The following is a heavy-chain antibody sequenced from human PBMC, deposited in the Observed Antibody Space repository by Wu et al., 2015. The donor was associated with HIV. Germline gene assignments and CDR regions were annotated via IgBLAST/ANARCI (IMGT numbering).Heavy chain of an antibody. J-gene: IGHJ6*03. CDR2: IIPIFGTA. CDR1: GGTFSSYA. Sequence: QVQLVQSGAEVKKPGSSVKVSCKASGGTFSSYAISWVRQAPGQGLEWMGGIIPIFGTANYAQKFQGRVTITADESTSTAYMELSSLRSEDTAVYYCARSPLYYDILTGHQDQRKNYYYYYMDVWGKGTTVTVSS. CDR3: ARSPLYYDILTGHQDQRKNYYYYYMDV. D-gene: IGHD3-9*01. V-gene: IGHV1-69*12.